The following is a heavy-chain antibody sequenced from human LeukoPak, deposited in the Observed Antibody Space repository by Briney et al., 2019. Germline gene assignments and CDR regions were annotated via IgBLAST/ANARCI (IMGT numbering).Heavy chain of an antibody. Sequence: GGSLRLSCAASGFTFSNYAMSWARQAPGKGLEWVGRIKSKTDGGTTDHAAPVKGRFTISRDDSKDTLYLQMTSLKIEDTAVYYCTTGLVVAATHDGYWGQGTLVTVSS. CDR3: TTGLVVAATHDGY. V-gene: IGHV3-15*01. D-gene: IGHD2-15*01. CDR1: GFTFSNYA. J-gene: IGHJ4*02. CDR2: IKSKTDGGTT.